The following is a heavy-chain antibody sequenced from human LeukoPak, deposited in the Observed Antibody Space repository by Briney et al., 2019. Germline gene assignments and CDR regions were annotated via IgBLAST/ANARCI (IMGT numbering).Heavy chain of an antibody. V-gene: IGHV3-23*01. CDR3: ARDWQTRSGWSNY. CDR2: ISGTGGSV. CDR1: GFTLNSYA. D-gene: IGHD6-19*01. Sequence: GGSLRLSCAASGFTLNSYAMNWVRQASGKGLEWVSSISGTGGSVYYAVSVKGRFTISRDNAKNSLYQQMNSLRAEDTAVYYCARDWQTRSGWSNYWGQGTLVTVSS. J-gene: IGHJ4*02.